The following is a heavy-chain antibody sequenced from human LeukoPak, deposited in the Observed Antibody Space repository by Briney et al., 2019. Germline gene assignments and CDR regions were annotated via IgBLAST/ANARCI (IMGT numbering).Heavy chain of an antibody. V-gene: IGHV3-21*01. J-gene: IGHJ4*02. CDR3: ASGTFSSSSVFFS. CDR1: GFTFSSYS. Sequence: GGPLSLSCAASGFTFSSYSMNWVRQAPGKGLGWVSSISSSSYIYYADSVKGRFTISRDNAKNSLYLQMNSLRAEDTAVYYCASGTFSSSSVFFSWGQGTLVTVSS. D-gene: IGHD6-6*01. CDR2: ISSSSYI.